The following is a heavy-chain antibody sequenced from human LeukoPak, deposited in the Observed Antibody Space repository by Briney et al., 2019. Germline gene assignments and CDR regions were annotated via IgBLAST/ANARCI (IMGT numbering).Heavy chain of an antibody. J-gene: IGHJ3*02. V-gene: IGHV4-59*12. Sequence: PSETLSLTCTVSGGSISSYYWSWIRQPPGKGLEWIGYIYYSGSTNYNPSLKSRVTISVDTSKNQFSLKLSSVTAADTAVYYCASAVGGWGAFDIWGQGTMVTVSS. D-gene: IGHD3-16*01. CDR2: IYYSGST. CDR1: GGSISSYY. CDR3: ASAVGGWGAFDI.